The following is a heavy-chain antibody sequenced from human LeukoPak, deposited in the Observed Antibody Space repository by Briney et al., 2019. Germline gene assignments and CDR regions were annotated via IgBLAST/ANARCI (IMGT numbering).Heavy chain of an antibody. V-gene: IGHV3-23*01. Sequence: AGSLRLSCAASGFTFSSYAMSWVRQAPGKGLECVSGISGSDSTYYADSVKGRFTISRDNSKNTLYLQMNSLRAEDTAVYYCAKSHYYDISGYSDYWGQGTLVTVSS. J-gene: IGHJ4*02. CDR3: AKSHYYDISGYSDY. CDR2: ISGSDST. CDR1: GFTFSSYA. D-gene: IGHD3-22*01.